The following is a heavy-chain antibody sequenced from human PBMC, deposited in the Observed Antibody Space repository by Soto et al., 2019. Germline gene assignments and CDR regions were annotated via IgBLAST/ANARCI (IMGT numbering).Heavy chain of an antibody. CDR1: GGSISSYY. Sequence: QVQLQESGPGLVKPSETLSLTCTVSGGSISSYYWSWIRQPPGKGLEWIGYIYYSGSTNYNPSLKSRVTISVDTSKNQFSLKLSSVTAADTAVYYCARGGDYGDFDAFDIWGQGIMVTVSS. D-gene: IGHD4-17*01. V-gene: IGHV4-59*01. J-gene: IGHJ3*02. CDR3: ARGGDYGDFDAFDI. CDR2: IYYSGST.